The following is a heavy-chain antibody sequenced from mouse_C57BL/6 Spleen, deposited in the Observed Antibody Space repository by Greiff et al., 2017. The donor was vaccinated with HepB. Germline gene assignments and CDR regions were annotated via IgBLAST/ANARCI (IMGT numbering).Heavy chain of an antibody. D-gene: IGHD2-3*01. CDR2: IYPGDGDT. V-gene: IGHV1-82*01. Sequence: VQLQQSGPELVKPGASVKISCKASGYAFSSSWMNWVKQRPGKGLEWIGRIYPGDGDTNYNGKFKGKATLTADKSSSTGYMQLSSLTSEDSAVYFCARADGYYFDCWGQGTTLTVSS. CDR3: ARADGYYFDC. J-gene: IGHJ2*01. CDR1: GYAFSSSW.